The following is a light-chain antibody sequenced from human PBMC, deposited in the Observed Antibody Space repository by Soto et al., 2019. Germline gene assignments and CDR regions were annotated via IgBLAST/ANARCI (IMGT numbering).Light chain of an antibody. CDR2: AAS. CDR1: QSISNH. Sequence: DIQMTQSPSSLSASVEDRVIITCWASQSISNHLNWYQQKKGKAPKLLIFAASSLQSGVPSRLSGSRYGPDLTITISSMKTEDFETYYCQQSYSSPPTFGPGTKVDIK. V-gene: IGKV1-39*01. J-gene: IGKJ1*01. CDR3: QQSYSSPPT.